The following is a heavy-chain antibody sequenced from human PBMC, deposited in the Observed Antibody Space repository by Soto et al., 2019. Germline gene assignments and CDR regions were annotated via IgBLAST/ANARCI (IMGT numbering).Heavy chain of an antibody. CDR3: ARGGSSLRMDF. Sequence: GESLNTYCKGPGYSFTSYWISWVRQMPGQGVGWRGGSDPSDSYTNYRPSFQGHVTISTDKYITTPYLQWSSLKASDTAGYDLARGGSSLRMDFWGQGTTVTVSS. CDR2: SDPSDSYT. D-gene: IGHD6-6*01. CDR1: GYSFTSYW. V-gene: IGHV5-10-1*01. J-gene: IGHJ6*02.